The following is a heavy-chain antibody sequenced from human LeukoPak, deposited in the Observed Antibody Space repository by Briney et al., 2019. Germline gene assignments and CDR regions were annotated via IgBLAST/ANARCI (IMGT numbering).Heavy chain of an antibody. Sequence: GGSLRLSCAASGFTVSSNYMSWVRQAPGKGLEWVSSISSSSSYIYYADSVKGRFTISRDNAKNSLYLQMNSLRAEDTAVYYCARDTLLYYYDSSGYYDYWGQGTLVTVSS. J-gene: IGHJ4*02. CDR2: ISSSSSYI. D-gene: IGHD3-22*01. CDR1: GFTVSSNY. V-gene: IGHV3-21*01. CDR3: ARDTLLYYYDSSGYYDY.